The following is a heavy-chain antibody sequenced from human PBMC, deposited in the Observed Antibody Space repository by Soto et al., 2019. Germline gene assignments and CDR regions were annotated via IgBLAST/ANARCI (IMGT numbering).Heavy chain of an antibody. V-gene: IGHV3-30*18. Sequence: GGSLRLSCAASGFTFSSYGMHWVRQAPGKGLEWVAVISYDGSNKYYADSVKGRFTISRDNSKNTLYLQMNSLRAEDTAVYYCAKDPRDPGGLAMGYAGNDYWGQGTLVTVSS. J-gene: IGHJ4*02. D-gene: IGHD2-8*01. CDR2: ISYDGSNK. CDR3: AKDPRDPGGLAMGYAGNDY. CDR1: GFTFSSYG.